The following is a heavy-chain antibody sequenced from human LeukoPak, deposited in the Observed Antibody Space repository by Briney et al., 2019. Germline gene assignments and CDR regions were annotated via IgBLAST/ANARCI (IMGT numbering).Heavy chain of an antibody. CDR1: GFTFSSYS. V-gene: IGHV4-34*01. D-gene: IGHD4-17*01. J-gene: IGHJ6*03. CDR2: INHSGST. Sequence: GSLRLSCAASGFTFSSYSMNWVRQAPGKGLEWIGEINHSGSTNYNPSLKSRVTISVDTSKNQFSLKLSSVTAADTAVYYCARAVYYYYMDVWGKGTTVTVSS. CDR3: ARAVYYYYMDV.